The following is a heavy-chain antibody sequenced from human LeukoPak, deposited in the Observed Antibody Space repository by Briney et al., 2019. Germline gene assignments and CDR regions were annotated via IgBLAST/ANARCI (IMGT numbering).Heavy chain of an antibody. V-gene: IGHV4-39*01. CDR3: ARNHCSGGSCYSDY. Sequence: SETLSLTCTVSGGSISSGGYYWSWIRQHPGKGLEWIGYIYYSGSTYYNPSLKGRVTISADTAKNQFSLQLSSVTAADTAVYYCARNHCSGGSCYSDYWGQGTRVTVSS. CDR2: IYYSGST. J-gene: IGHJ4*02. D-gene: IGHD2-15*01. CDR1: GGSISSGGYY.